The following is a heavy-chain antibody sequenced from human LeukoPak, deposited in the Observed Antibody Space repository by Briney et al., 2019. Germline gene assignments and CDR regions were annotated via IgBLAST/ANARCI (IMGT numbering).Heavy chain of an antibody. CDR1: GYTFTDYY. Sequence: ASVKVSCKASGYTFTDYYIHWVRQAPGQGLEWMGIISPSGGSSSYAQKFQGRVTMTRDKSTSTVYMGLSRLRSEDTAVYYCARVSEETGSDYWGQGTLVTVSS. D-gene: IGHD3-10*01. J-gene: IGHJ4*02. CDR2: ISPSGGSS. V-gene: IGHV1-46*01. CDR3: ARVSEETGSDY.